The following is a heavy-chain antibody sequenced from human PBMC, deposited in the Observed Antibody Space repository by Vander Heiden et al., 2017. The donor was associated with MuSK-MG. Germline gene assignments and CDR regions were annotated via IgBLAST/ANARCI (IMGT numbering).Heavy chain of an antibody. CDR3: VKAEDSFDNSFDP. Sequence: HLHLQESGSGPVKPSETLSLTCAVTVDSITSPTDSWGWIRLSPGKGRQWIGSVSYSATTLIGPSFRGRVTLSLDTSKNPFFLRLSSATAADAAVYYCVKAEDSFDNSFDPWGQGALVTVSS. D-gene: IGHD3-9*01. CDR1: VDSITSPTDS. J-gene: IGHJ5*02. CDR2: VSYSATT. V-gene: IGHV4-39*02.